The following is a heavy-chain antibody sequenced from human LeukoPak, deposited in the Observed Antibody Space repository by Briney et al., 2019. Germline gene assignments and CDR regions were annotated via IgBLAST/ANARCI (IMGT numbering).Heavy chain of an antibody. D-gene: IGHD2-8*01. CDR2: IIPILGIA. V-gene: IGHV1-69*04. Sequence: ASVKVSCEASGGTFSSYAISWVRQAPGQGLEWMGRIIPILGIANYAQKFQGRVTITADKSTSTAYMELSSLRSEDTAVYYCARVEGGEYCTNGVCYGGSFDYWGQGTLVTVSS. CDR3: ARVEGGEYCTNGVCYGGSFDY. CDR1: GGTFSSYA. J-gene: IGHJ4*02.